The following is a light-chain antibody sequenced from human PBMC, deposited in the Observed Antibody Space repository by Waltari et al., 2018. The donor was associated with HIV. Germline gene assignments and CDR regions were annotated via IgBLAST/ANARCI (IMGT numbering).Light chain of an antibody. CDR3: ATWESRLGTVV. J-gene: IGLJ2*01. CDR2: DDN. CDR1: NSNIGNNY. V-gene: IGLV1-51*01. Sequence: QSVLTQPPSVSAAPGQNVAISCSGSNSNIGNNYVAWYQQLPGTAPKLLFFDDNERPSGIPGRFSGSKSGTSATLGITGLQTGDEAHYYCATWESRLGTVVFGGGTKVTVL.